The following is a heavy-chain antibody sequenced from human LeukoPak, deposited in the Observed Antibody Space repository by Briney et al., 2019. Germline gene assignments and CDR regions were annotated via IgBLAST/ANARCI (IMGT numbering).Heavy chain of an antibody. D-gene: IGHD5-12*01. CDR2: MSPNSGNT. Sequence: ASVKVSCKASGYTFTSYDINWVRQATGQGLEWMGWMSPNSGNTGYTQKFQGRVTMTRNTSISTAYMELSSLRSEDTAVYYCARGVDSGYDYPDYWGQGTLVTVSS. CDR3: ARGVDSGYDYPDY. CDR1: GYTFTSYD. J-gene: IGHJ4*02. V-gene: IGHV1-8*01.